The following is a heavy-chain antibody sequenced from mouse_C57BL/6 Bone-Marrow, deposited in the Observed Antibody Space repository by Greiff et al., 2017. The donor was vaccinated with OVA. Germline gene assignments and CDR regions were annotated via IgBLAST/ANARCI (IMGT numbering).Heavy chain of an antibody. CDR2: IYPGGGYT. Sequence: QVQLQQSGAELVRPGTSVKMSCKASGYTFTNYWIGWAKQRPGHGLEWIGDIYPGGGYTNYNEKFKGKATLTADKSSSTAYMQFSSLTSEDSAIYYCARTTVVAFDYWGQGTTLTVSS. CDR3: ARTTVVAFDY. CDR1: GYTFTNYW. D-gene: IGHD1-1*01. J-gene: IGHJ2*01. V-gene: IGHV1-63*01.